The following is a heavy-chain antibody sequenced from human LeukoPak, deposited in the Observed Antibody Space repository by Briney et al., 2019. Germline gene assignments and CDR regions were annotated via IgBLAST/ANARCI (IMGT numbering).Heavy chain of an antibody. J-gene: IGHJ4*02. V-gene: IGHV3-23*01. CDR1: GFTFSIYA. D-gene: IGHD3-16*01. CDR3: ARVIGHFDY. Sequence: QPGESLRLSCAASGFTFSIYAMTWVRQAPGKGLEWVSSISGSGDSTYYADSVKGRFTISRDNSKNTVYLQMNSLRAEDTAVYYCARVIGHFDYWGQGTLVTVSP. CDR2: ISGSGDST.